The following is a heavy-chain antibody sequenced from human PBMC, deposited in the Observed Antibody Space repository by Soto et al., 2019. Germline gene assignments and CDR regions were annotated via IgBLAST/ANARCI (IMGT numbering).Heavy chain of an antibody. Sequence: PGGSLRLSCAASGFSLRSYAMSWVRQAPGKGLEWISSVSGDSYSTYYADSVMGRFTISRDNFRNTLYLQMSNLRDEDTAVYYCANLLYSNDVLTNYWGQGTLVTVSS. CDR3: ANLLYSNDVLTNY. J-gene: IGHJ4*02. V-gene: IGHV3-23*01. CDR1: GFSLRSYA. CDR2: VSGDSYST. D-gene: IGHD1-1*01.